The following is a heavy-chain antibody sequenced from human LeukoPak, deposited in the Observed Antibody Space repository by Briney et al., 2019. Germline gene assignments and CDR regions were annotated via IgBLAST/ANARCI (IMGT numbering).Heavy chain of an antibody. CDR1: GFTFSSYA. V-gene: IGHV3-30*04. CDR2: ISYDGSNK. Sequence: GGSLRLSCAASGFTFSSYAMHWVRQAPGKGLEWVAVISYDGSNKYYADSVKGRFTISRDNSKNTLYLQVNSLRAEDTAVYYCASSKQWLSYFDYWGQGTLVTVSS. D-gene: IGHD6-19*01. CDR3: ASSKQWLSYFDY. J-gene: IGHJ4*02.